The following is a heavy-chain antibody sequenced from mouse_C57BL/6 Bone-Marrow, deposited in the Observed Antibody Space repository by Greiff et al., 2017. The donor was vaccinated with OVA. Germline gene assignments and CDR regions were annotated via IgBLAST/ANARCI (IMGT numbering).Heavy chain of an antibody. D-gene: IGHD2-3*01. CDR1: GYTFTSYD. V-gene: IGHV1-85*01. CDR2: IYPRDGST. Sequence: VQLVESGPELVKPGASVKLSCKASGYTFTSYDINWVKQRPGQGLEWIGWIYPRDGSTNYNEKFKGKATLTVDTSSSTAYMELHSLTSEDSAVYFCARKGWLLSWFAYWGQGTLVTVSA. CDR3: ARKGWLLSWFAY. J-gene: IGHJ3*01.